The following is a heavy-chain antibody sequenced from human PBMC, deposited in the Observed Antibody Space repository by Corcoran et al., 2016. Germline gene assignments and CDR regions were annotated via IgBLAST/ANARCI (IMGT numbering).Heavy chain of an antibody. CDR2: INHSGST. J-gene: IGHJ6*02. Sequence: QVQLQQWGAGLLKPSETLSLTCAVYGGSFSGYYWSWIRQPPGKGLEWIGEINHSGSTNYNPSLKSRVTISVDTSKNQFSLKLSSVTAADTAVYYCARGLGYCSSTSCSYYYYYYGMDVWGQGTTVTVSS. CDR3: ARGLGYCSSTSCSYYYYYYGMDV. CDR1: GGSFSGYY. V-gene: IGHV4-34*01. D-gene: IGHD2-2*01.